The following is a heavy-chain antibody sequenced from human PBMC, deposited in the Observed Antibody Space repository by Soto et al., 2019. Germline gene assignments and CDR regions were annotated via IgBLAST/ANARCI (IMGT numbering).Heavy chain of an antibody. V-gene: IGHV1-3*01. CDR2: INAGNGNT. CDR1: GYTFTSYA. CDR3: ARHPQANYDILTGYYRGYYFDY. Sequence: QVPLVQSGAEVKKPGASVKVSCKASGYTFTSYAMHWVRQAPGQRLEWMGWINAGNGNTKYSQKFQGRVTITRDTSASTAYMELSSLRSEDTAVYYCARHPQANYDILTGYYRGYYFDYWGQGTLVTVSS. D-gene: IGHD3-9*01. J-gene: IGHJ4*02.